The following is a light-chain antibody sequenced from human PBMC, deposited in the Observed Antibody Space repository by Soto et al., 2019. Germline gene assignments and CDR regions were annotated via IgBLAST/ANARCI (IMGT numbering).Light chain of an antibody. J-gene: IGKJ1*01. Sequence: DIQLTHSPSFLSASVGSRFNITCRASQGISSYLAWYQLKPGKAPKLLISTASSLQSGVPSRFRGSGYGTELTITISSMQTEDFETYYCQQLDSYPRTFGQGTKVDIK. CDR2: TAS. V-gene: IGKV1-9*01. CDR1: QGISSY. CDR3: QQLDSYPRT.